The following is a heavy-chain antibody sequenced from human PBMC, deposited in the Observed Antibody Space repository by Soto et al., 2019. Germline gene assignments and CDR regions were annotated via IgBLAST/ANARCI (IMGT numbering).Heavy chain of an antibody. Sequence: QVQLVQSGAEVKKPGTSVKVSCKASGYIFSNYYMHWVRQAPGQGLEWMGVFNPSGDATHYAQSFQGRVSVARDTSTSTVYVELSTLTSEDMAVYYCTRRGMSKFGFDTWGQGTMVSVSS. CDR1: GYIFSNYY. D-gene: IGHD3-10*01. V-gene: IGHV1-46*01. CDR2: FNPSGDAT. CDR3: TRRGMSKFGFDT. J-gene: IGHJ3*02.